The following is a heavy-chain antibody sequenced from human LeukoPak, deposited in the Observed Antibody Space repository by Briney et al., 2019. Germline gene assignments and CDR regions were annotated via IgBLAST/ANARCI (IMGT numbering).Heavy chain of an antibody. V-gene: IGHV1-46*01. CDR2: INPNAGTT. CDR3: ERGIAMAAVGTQIDY. Sequence: ASVKVSCKASGYSFTTYYMHWVRQAPGQGLEWMGAINPNAGTTSYTQKVQGRVTMTRDTSTSTVFMELTSLRPEDTAVYYCERGIAMAAVGTQIDYWGQGTLVTVSS. CDR1: GYSFTTYY. J-gene: IGHJ4*02. D-gene: IGHD6-13*01.